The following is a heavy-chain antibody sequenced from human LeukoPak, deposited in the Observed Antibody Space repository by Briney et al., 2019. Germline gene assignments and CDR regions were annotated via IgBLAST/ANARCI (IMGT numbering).Heavy chain of an antibody. V-gene: IGHV4-4*07. CDR1: GGSIINYY. CDR2: IYISGST. CDR3: ATLKYYDSTGYSPGHYMDV. D-gene: IGHD3-22*01. Sequence: PSETLSLTCSVSGGSIINYYWSWIRQSAGTGLEWVGRIYISGSTTYNPSLQSRLSMSVDTSKNQFSLRLRSVSAADTAVYYCATLKYYDSTGYSPGHYMDVWGKGITVTVAS. J-gene: IGHJ6*03.